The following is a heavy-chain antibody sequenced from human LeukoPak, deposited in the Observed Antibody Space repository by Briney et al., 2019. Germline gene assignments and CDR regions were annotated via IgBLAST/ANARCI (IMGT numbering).Heavy chain of an antibody. CDR3: ARGLGSSGWYYYFDY. CDR2: INSDGSST. CDR1: GFTFSSYW. D-gene: IGHD6-19*01. Sequence: GGSLRLSCAASGFTFSSYWMHWVRQAPGKGLVWVSRINSDGSSTSYADSVKGQFTISRDNAKNTLYLQMNSLRAEDTAVYYCARGLGSSGWYYYFDYWGQGTLVTVSS. V-gene: IGHV3-74*01. J-gene: IGHJ4*02.